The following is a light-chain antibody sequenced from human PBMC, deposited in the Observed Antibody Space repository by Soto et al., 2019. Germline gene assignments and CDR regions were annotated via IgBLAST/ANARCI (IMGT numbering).Light chain of an antibody. V-gene: IGKV3-11*01. Sequence: DIVLTQSPATLSLSPGERATLSCRARSGFSSHLARYQQKPGQAPRLLIHGSSNRATGIPDRFSGGGSGTEFTLTISSLEPEDFAVYYWQQLNNLPRTFGQGTRVDIK. CDR1: SGFSSH. J-gene: IGKJ5*01. CDR3: QQLNNLPRT. CDR2: GSS.